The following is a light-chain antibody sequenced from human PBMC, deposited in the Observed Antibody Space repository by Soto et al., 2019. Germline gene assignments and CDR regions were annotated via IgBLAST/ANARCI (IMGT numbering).Light chain of an antibody. V-gene: IGKV3-20*01. Sequence: EIVLTQSPGTLSLSPGERATLSCRASQSVSNSYLAWYQQKPGQAPRLLIYGASTRATGIPERFSGSGSGTDFTLTISRLEPEDLATYYCQHYSAFSVTFGQGTKVDIK. CDR1: QSVSNSY. J-gene: IGKJ1*01. CDR3: QHYSAFSVT. CDR2: GAS.